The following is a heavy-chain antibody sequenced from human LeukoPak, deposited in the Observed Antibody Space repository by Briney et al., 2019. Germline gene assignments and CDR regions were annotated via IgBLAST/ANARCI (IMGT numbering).Heavy chain of an antibody. V-gene: IGHV4-39*01. Sequence: SETLSLTCTVSGGSISSSSYYWGWIRQPPGKGLEWIGSIYYSGSTYYNPSLKSRVTISVDTSKNQFSLKLSSVTAADTAVYYCARVPHSSGHVWGSYLPGWFDPWGQGTLVTVSS. J-gene: IGHJ5*02. CDR2: IYYSGST. CDR3: ARVPHSSGHVWGSYLPGWFDP. D-gene: IGHD3-16*02. CDR1: GGSISSSSYY.